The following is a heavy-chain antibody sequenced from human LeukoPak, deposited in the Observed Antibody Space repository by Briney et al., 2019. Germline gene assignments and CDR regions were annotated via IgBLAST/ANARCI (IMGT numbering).Heavy chain of an antibody. CDR2: ITAYNDNT. J-gene: IGHJ5*02. CDR1: GYTFTSYG. CDR3: ARGLEWLTRRHTWFDP. Sequence: ASVKVSCKASGYTFTSYGISWVRQAPGQGLEWMGWITAYNDNTYYAQKLQGRVTMTTDTSTSTAYMELRSLRSDDTAVYYCARGLEWLTRRHTWFDPWGQGTLVTVSS. V-gene: IGHV1-18*01. D-gene: IGHD3-3*01.